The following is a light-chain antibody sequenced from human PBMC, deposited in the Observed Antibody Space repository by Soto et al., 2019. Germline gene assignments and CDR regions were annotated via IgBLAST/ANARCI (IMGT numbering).Light chain of an antibody. CDR3: QQSYSTHLT. CDR1: QSISSY. V-gene: IGKV1-39*01. Sequence: DIQMTQSPSSLSASVGDRVTITCRASQSISSYLNWYQQKPGEAPKLLIYAASSLQSGVPSRFSGSGSGTDFTLTISRLQPEDFATYSCQQSYSTHLTFGGGPKVEIK. CDR2: AAS. J-gene: IGKJ4*02.